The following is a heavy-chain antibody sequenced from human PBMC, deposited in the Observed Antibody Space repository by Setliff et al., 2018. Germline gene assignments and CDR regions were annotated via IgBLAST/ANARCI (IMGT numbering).Heavy chain of an antibody. CDR1: GGSISPYY. Sequence: SETLSLTCSVSGGSISPYYWIWIRQSPGKGLEWIGYIFYSGSTNYNPSLKSRVTMSLDTSKNQFSLNLYSVTAADTAVYYCARAFDSSGYYGESHTHYFDNWGQGTLVTVSS. J-gene: IGHJ4*02. CDR3: ARAFDSSGYYGESHTHYFDN. V-gene: IGHV4-59*08. CDR2: IFYSGST. D-gene: IGHD3-22*01.